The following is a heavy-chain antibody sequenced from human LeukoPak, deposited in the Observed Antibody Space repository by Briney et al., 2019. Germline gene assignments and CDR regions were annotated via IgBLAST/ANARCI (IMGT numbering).Heavy chain of an antibody. CDR1: GGSMGSYY. D-gene: IGHD4-17*01. V-gene: IGHV4-4*07. Sequence: SETLSLTCTVSGGSMGSYYWSWIRQPAGKGLEWIGRIYTSGSTNYNPSLKSRVTMSVDTSKNQFFLKLTSVTAADTAVYYCARSYGGNSVPGDWGQGTLVTVSS. J-gene: IGHJ4*02. CDR2: IYTSGST. CDR3: ARSYGGNSVPGD.